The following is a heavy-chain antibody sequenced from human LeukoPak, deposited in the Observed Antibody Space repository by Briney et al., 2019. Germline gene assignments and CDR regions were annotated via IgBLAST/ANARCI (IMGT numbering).Heavy chain of an antibody. CDR3: ATSFDCGGDCYDAFDI. V-gene: IGHV1-2*02. D-gene: IGHD2-21*02. CDR2: INPNSGGT. Sequence: GASVKVSCKASGYTFTGYYMHWVRQAPGQGLEWMGWINPNSGGTNYAQKFQGRVTMTRGTSISTAYMELSRLRSDDTAVYYCATSFDCGGDCYDAFDIWGQGTMVTVSS. J-gene: IGHJ3*02. CDR1: GYTFTGYY.